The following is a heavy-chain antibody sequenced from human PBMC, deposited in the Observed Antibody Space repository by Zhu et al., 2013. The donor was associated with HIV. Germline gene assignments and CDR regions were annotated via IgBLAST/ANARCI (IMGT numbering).Heavy chain of an antibody. D-gene: IGHD3-9*01. J-gene: IGHJ6*02. CDR3: ARDTRSDYDVLTGYFRTQYYYGLDV. V-gene: IGHV1-69*01. Sequence: QLQLVQSGAEVKKPGSSVKVSCKASGGTFSTYTVTWVRQAPGQGLEWMGGIIPIFGTAKYAQRFQGRLTITADASTSTAYMELSSLRSEDTAVYYCARDTRSDYDVLTGYFRTQYYYGLDVWGQGTTVTVSS. CDR1: GGTFSTYT. CDR2: IIPIFGTA.